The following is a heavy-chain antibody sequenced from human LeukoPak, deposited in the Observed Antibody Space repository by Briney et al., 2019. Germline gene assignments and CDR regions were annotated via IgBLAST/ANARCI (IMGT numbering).Heavy chain of an antibody. D-gene: IGHD6-13*01. CDR2: INPNSGGT. CDR1: GCTFTAYY. Sequence: GASVKVSCKASGCTFTAYYIHWVRRAPGQGLEWMGWINPNSGGTNYAQKFQGRVTMTRDTSISTAYMELSRLRSDDTAVYYCARSSSSPAHGNWFDPWGQGTLVTVSS. V-gene: IGHV1-2*02. J-gene: IGHJ5*02. CDR3: ARSSSSPAHGNWFDP.